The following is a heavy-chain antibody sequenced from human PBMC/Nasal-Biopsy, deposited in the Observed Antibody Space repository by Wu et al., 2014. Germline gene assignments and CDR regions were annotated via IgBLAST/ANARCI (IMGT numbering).Heavy chain of an antibody. Sequence: VKVSCKASGYTFTSHGISWVRQAPGQGLEWMGWINTYNGDTNYARNLQGRVSMTTDTSTSTVYMELRSLRSDDTAVYYCARDLGYCSRSGCVRNWFDPGAREPWSPSPQ. V-gene: IGHV1-18*01. D-gene: IGHD2-2*01. CDR3: ARDLGYCSRSGCVRNWFDP. J-gene: IGHJ5*02. CDR2: INTYNGDT. CDR1: GYTFTSHG.